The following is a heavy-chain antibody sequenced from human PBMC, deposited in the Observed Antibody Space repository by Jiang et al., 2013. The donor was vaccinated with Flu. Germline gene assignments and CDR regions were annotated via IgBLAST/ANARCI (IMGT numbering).Heavy chain of an antibody. CDR2: IYYSGST. V-gene: IGHV4-61*01. CDR3: ARDTDCSGGSCYSGHWFDP. CDR1: GGSVSSGSYY. D-gene: IGHD2-15*01. J-gene: IGHJ5*02. Sequence: GPGLVKPSETLSLTCTVSGGSVSSGSYYWSWIRQPPGKGLEWIGYIYYSGSTNYNPSLKSRVTISVDTSKNQFSLKLSSVTAADTAVYYCARDTDCSGGSCYSGHWFDPWGQGTLVTVSS.